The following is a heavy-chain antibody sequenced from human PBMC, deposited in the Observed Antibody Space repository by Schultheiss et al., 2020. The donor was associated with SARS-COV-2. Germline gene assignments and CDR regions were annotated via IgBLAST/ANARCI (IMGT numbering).Heavy chain of an antibody. Sequence: ASVKVSCKASGGTFSSYAISWVRQAPGQGLEWMGGISAYNGNTNFVQKFRGRVTMTTDTSTSTAYMELRGLTSDDTAVYYCARDTSYYDSGGYWGQGTLVTVSS. J-gene: IGHJ4*02. CDR1: GGTFSSYA. D-gene: IGHD3-22*01. CDR3: ARDTSYYDSGGY. V-gene: IGHV1-18*01. CDR2: ISAYNGNT.